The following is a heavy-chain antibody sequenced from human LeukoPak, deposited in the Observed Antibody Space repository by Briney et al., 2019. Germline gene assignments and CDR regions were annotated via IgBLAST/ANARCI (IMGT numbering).Heavy chain of an antibody. D-gene: IGHD3-10*01. CDR2: IKQDGSEK. CDR3: ARAPGFWSGEFFDY. Sequence: GGSLRLSCAASGFTFSSYWMSWVRQAPGKGLEWVANIKQDGSEKHYVDSVKGRFTISRDNAKNSLYLQMNSLRAEDTAVYYCARAPGFWSGEFFDYWGQGTLVTVSS. CDR1: GFTFSSYW. V-gene: IGHV3-7*03. J-gene: IGHJ4*02.